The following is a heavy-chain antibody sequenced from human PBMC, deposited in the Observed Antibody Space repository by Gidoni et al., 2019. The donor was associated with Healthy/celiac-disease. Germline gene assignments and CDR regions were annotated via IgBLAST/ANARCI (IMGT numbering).Heavy chain of an antibody. CDR1: GGSISSSSYY. J-gene: IGHJ4*02. CDR2: IYYSGST. CDR3: ARVRCSTSCYGDY. V-gene: IGHV4-39*07. D-gene: IGHD2-2*01. Sequence: QLQLQESGPGLVKPSETLSLTCTVSGGSISSSSYYWGWIRQPPGKGLEWIGSIYYSGSTYYNPSLKSRVTISGDTSKNQFSLKLSSVTAADTAVYYCARVRCSTSCYGDYWGQGTLVTVSS.